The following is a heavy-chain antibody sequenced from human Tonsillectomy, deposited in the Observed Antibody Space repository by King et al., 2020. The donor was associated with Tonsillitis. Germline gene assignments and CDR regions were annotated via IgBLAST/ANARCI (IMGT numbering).Heavy chain of an antibody. CDR2: IRSKANSYAT. J-gene: IGHJ6*02. V-gene: IGHV3-73*01. Sequence: VQLVESGGGLVQPGGSLKLSCAASGFTFSGSAMHWVRLASGKGLEWVGRIRSKANSYATAYAASVKGRFTISRDDSKNTAYLQMNSLKTEDTAVYYCTRETDYYYYGMDVWGQGTTVTVSS. CDR1: GFTFSGSA. CDR3: TRETDYYYYGMDV.